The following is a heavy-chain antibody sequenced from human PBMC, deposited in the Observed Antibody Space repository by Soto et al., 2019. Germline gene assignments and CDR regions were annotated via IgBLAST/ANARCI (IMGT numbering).Heavy chain of an antibody. Sequence: QVQLVQSGAEVKKPGASVKVSCKASGYTFTSYDINWVRQATGQGLEWMGWMNPNSGNTGYAQKSHGRVTMTRDTSTSTADMGLSSLRSEDTPVYYCAGGLRETVLLMHAIPYWYFDLWVRGPLVTVSS. CDR2: MNPNSGNT. J-gene: IGHJ2*01. D-gene: IGHD2-8*01. CDR3: AGGLRETVLLMHAIPYWYFDL. CDR1: GYTFTSYD. V-gene: IGHV1-8*01.